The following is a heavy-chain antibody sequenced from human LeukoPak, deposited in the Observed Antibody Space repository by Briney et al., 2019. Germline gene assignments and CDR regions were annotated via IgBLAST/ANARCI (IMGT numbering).Heavy chain of an antibody. CDR2: IVVGSGNT. J-gene: IGHJ4*02. CDR1: GFTFTSSA. Sequence: ASVKVSCKASGFTFTSSAVQWVRQARGQRLEWIGWIVVGSGNTNYAQKFQERVTITRDMSTSTVYMELSSLRSEDTAVYYCAADQVYDSSGYYWFDYWGQGTLVTVSS. D-gene: IGHD3-22*01. CDR3: AADQVYDSSGYYWFDY. V-gene: IGHV1-58*01.